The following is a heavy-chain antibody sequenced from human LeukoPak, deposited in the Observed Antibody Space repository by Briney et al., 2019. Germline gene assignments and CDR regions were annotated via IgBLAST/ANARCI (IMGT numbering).Heavy chain of an antibody. J-gene: IGHJ4*02. CDR3: AKCPLFYDSRGYEY. Sequence: GGSLRLSCAASEFSFSSYAMSWVRQVPGKGLEWVSSISGNGDSTYYADSVKGRFTISRDKSKNTLYLQMNSLRAEDTAIYYCAKCPLFYDSRGYEYWGQGTPVTVSS. D-gene: IGHD3-22*01. CDR2: ISGNGDST. CDR1: EFSFSSYA. V-gene: IGHV3-23*01.